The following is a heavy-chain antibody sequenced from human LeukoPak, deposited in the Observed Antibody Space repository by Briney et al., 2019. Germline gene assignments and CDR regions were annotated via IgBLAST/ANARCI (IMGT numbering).Heavy chain of an antibody. V-gene: IGHV3-33*01. CDR3: ARDAGMPVAGPDYCDY. Sequence: PGRSLRLPCAASGFTFSSYGMHWVRQAPGKGLEWVALIWNDGSRKYYADSVEGRFTLSRDNSKNTLYLQMSSLRAEDTGVYYCARDAGMPVAGPDYCDYWGQGTLVTVSS. J-gene: IGHJ4*02. CDR1: GFTFSSYG. D-gene: IGHD6-19*01. CDR2: IWNDGSRK.